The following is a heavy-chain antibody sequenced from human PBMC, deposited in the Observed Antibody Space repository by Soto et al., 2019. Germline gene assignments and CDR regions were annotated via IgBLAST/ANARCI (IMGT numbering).Heavy chain of an antibody. Sequence: SETLSLTCTVSGGSISSSSYYWGWIRQPPGKGLEWIGSIYYSGSTYYNPSLKSRVTISVDTSKNQFSVKLSSVTAADTAVYYCARRGYSSGWYFDYWGQGTLVTVSS. CDR1: GGSISSSSYY. J-gene: IGHJ4*02. CDR2: IYYSGST. V-gene: IGHV4-39*01. D-gene: IGHD6-19*01. CDR3: ARRGYSSGWYFDY.